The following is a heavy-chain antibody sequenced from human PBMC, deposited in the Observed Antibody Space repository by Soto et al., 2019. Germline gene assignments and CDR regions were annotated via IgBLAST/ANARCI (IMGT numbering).Heavy chain of an antibody. CDR3: ARDLAVAGINALYYYYYYGMDV. V-gene: IGHV3-21*01. Sequence: GGSLRLSCAASGSTFSSYSMNWVRQAPGKGLEWVSSISSSSYIYYADSVKGRFTISRDNAKNSLYLQMNSLRAEDTAVYYCARDLAVAGINALYYYYYYGMDVWGQGTTVTVS. J-gene: IGHJ6*02. D-gene: IGHD6-19*01. CDR1: GSTFSSYS. CDR2: ISSSSYI.